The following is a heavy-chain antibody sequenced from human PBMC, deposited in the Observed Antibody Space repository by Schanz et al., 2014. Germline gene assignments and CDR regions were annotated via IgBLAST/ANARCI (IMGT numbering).Heavy chain of an antibody. CDR2: ISYDGRSK. Sequence: LVESGGGVVQPGRSLRLSCAASGFKFSIYAMHWVRQAPGKGLEWVAVISYDGRSKDYADSVKGRFTISRDNSKNTVFLQMNSLRGEDTAVYYCASADYTNYFDYWGQGTLVTVSS. CDR1: GFKFSIYA. D-gene: IGHD4-4*01. V-gene: IGHV3-30*04. J-gene: IGHJ4*02. CDR3: ASADYTNYFDY.